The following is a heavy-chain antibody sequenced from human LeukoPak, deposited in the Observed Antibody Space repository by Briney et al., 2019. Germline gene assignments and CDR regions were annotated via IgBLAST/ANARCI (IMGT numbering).Heavy chain of an antibody. CDR3: ARSSPLYDFWSGYFLDAFDI. CDR1: GYTFTGYY. CDR2: INPNSGGT. V-gene: IGHV1-2*02. Sequence: GASVKVSCKASGYTFTGYYMHWVRQAPGQGLEWMGWINPNSGGTNYAQKFQGRVTMTRDTSISTAYMELSRLRSDDTAVYYCARSSPLYDFWSGYFLDAFDIWGQGTMVTVSS. D-gene: IGHD3-3*01. J-gene: IGHJ3*02.